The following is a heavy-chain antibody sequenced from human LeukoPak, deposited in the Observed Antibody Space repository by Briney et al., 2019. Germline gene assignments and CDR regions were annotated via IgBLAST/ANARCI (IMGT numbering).Heavy chain of an antibody. J-gene: IGHJ4*02. CDR2: IYYSGST. V-gene: IGHV4-39*07. CDR3: ARRRSSGWYRYDDY. CDR1: GGSISSSSYY. D-gene: IGHD6-19*01. Sequence: PSETLSLTCTVSGGSISSSSYYWGWIRQPPGKGLEWIGSIYYSGSTHYNPSLKSRVTISVDTSKNQFSLKLSSVTAADTAVYYCARRRSSGWYRYDDYWGQGTLVTVSS.